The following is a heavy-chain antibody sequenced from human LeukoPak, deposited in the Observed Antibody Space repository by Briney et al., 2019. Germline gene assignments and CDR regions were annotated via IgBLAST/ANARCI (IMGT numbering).Heavy chain of an antibody. CDR2: IYYSGST. Sequence: SSETLFLTCSVPGGSLSSSRYYSGWLRQPPGKGLEWTGSIYYSGSTYYHPSLKSSVTISVDTSKNQFCLQLTSVTAADTAAYYWARLRLLWFGELSTYFDYWGQGTLVTVSS. D-gene: IGHD3-10*01. CDR1: GGSLSSSRYY. V-gene: IGHV4-39*01. J-gene: IGHJ4*02. CDR3: ARLRLLWFGELSTYFDY.